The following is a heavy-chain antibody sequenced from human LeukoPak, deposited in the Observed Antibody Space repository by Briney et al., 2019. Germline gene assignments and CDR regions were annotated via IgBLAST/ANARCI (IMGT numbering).Heavy chain of an antibody. CDR2: ISAYNGNT. D-gene: IGHD6-13*01. Sequence: ASVKVSCKASGYTFTGYYMHWVRQAPGQGLEWMGWISAYNGNTNYAQKLQGRVTMTTDTSTSTAYMELRSLRSDDTAVYYCAREVGDIAAAGTWFDPWGQGTLVTVSS. J-gene: IGHJ5*02. CDR1: GYTFTGYY. V-gene: IGHV1-18*04. CDR3: AREVGDIAAAGTWFDP.